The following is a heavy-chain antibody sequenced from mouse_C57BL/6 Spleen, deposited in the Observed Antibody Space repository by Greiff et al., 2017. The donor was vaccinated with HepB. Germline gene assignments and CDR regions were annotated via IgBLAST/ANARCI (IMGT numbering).Heavy chain of an antibody. CDR3: TIYYGVYYYAMDY. CDR1: GFNIKDYY. V-gene: IGHV14-1*01. Sequence: EVQLQQSGAELVRPGASVKLSCTASGFNIKDYYMHWVKQRPEQGLEWIGRIDPEDGDTEYAPKFQGKATMTADTSSNTAYLQLSSLTSEDTAVYYCTIYYGVYYYAMDYWGQGTSVTVSS. D-gene: IGHD2-1*01. CDR2: IDPEDGDT. J-gene: IGHJ4*01.